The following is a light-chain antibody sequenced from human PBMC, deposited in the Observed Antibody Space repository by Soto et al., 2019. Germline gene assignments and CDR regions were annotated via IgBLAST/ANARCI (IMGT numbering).Light chain of an antibody. J-gene: IGLJ1*01. CDR1: SSDVGGYDH. Sequence: QSVLTQPASVPGSPGQSITISCTGTSSDVGGYDHVSWYQLHPGKAPKLMVFEVNNRPSGVSYRFSGSKSGNTASLTISGLQAEDEADYFCSSYSISTAYLFGTGTKV. CDR3: SSYSISTAYL. CDR2: EVN. V-gene: IGLV2-14*01.